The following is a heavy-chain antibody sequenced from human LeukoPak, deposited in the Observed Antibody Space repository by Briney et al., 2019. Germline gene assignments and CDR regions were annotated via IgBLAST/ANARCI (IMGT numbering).Heavy chain of an antibody. J-gene: IGHJ3*02. D-gene: IGHD6-13*01. Sequence: ASVKVSCKASGYTFTGYYMHWVRQAPGQGLEWMGWINPNSGGTNYAQKFQGRVTMTRDTCISTAYMELSRLSSDDTAVYYCLQLGNDAFDIWGQGTMVTVSS. CDR3: LQLGNDAFDI. CDR2: INPNSGGT. V-gene: IGHV1-2*02. CDR1: GYTFTGYY.